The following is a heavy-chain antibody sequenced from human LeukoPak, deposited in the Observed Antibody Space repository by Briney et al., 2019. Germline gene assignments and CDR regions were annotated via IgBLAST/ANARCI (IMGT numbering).Heavy chain of an antibody. CDR1: GFTFSSYA. V-gene: IGHV3-23*01. D-gene: IGHD5-24*01. Sequence: PGGSLPLSCAASGFTFSSYAMSWVRQAPGKGLEWVSTIPDGSSNTYYADSVKGRFTISRDNSKNTLYLQMNSLGAEDTAVYYCAKWLRVATTYFDYWGQGTLVTVSS. CDR2: IPDGSSNT. CDR3: AKWLRVATTYFDY. J-gene: IGHJ4*02.